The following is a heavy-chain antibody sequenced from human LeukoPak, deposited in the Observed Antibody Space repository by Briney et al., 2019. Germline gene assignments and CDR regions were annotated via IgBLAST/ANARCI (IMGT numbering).Heavy chain of an antibody. J-gene: IGHJ3*02. Sequence: GGSLRLSCEASGFTFSICSMNWVRQAPGKGLEWVSSMSANSFSIHYGESVKGRFTISRDNAKNSLNLQMNSLRVEDTGIYYCAREAPWDEAFDTWGQGTMVTVSS. V-gene: IGHV3-21*01. CDR3: AREAPWDEAFDT. D-gene: IGHD1-26*01. CDR1: GFTFSICS. CDR2: MSANSFSI.